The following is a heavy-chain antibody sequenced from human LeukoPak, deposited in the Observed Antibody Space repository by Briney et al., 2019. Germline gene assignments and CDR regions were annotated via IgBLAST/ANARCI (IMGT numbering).Heavy chain of an antibody. V-gene: IGHV3-23*01. J-gene: IGHJ5*02. CDR2: ISGSGGST. CDR3: ARYSSYSSGYYYNDRGNWFDP. Sequence: GGSLRLSCAASGFTFSSYAMSWVRQAPGKGLEWVSAISGSGGSTYYADSVKGRFTISRDNSKNTLYLQMNSLRAEDTAVYYCARYSSYSSGYYYNDRGNWFDPWGQGTLVTVSS. D-gene: IGHD3-22*01. CDR1: GFTFSSYA.